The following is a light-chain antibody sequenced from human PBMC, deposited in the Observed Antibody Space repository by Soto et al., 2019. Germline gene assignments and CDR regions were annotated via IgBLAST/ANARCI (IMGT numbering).Light chain of an antibody. CDR3: QQFSPTPPGFT. V-gene: IGKV4-1*01. CDR2: WAS. CDR1: QTVFSDSNNRVL. Sequence: DIVMTQSPDSLAVPLGERATINCKSSQTVFSDSNNRVLLAWYQQKPGQPPKLLISWASTRESGVPDRFSGSGSATDFTLTITSLQAEDVAVYFCQQFSPTPPGFTFGPGTKVDTK. J-gene: IGKJ3*01.